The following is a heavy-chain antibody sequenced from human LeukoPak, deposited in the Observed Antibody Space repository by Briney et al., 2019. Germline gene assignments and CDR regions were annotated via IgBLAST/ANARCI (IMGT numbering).Heavy chain of an antibody. D-gene: IGHD2-2*01. CDR1: GFTFRNYW. J-gene: IGHJ4*02. V-gene: IGHV3-7*01. CDR3: ARTLGSSTTSSALDY. Sequence: PGGSLRLSCVASGFTFRNYWMSWVRQVPGKGLEWVANIKQDGSEKDYVDSVKGRFTISRDSAKNSLFLQMNSLRAEDTGVYYCARTLGSSTTSSALDYWGQGTLVTVSS. CDR2: IKQDGSEK.